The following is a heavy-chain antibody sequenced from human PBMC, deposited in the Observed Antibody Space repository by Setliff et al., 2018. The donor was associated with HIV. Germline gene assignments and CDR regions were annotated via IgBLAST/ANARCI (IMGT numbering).Heavy chain of an antibody. J-gene: IGHJ4*02. CDR1: GFAFSFYA. CDR2: ISGSGAST. CDR3: ARGGSNSWSPFDY. Sequence: GGSLRLSCAASGFAFSFYAMNWVRQAPGKGLEWVSCISGSGASTYYADSVSGRFTISRDDSKNTLYLQMNSLRAEDTALYYCARGGSNSWSPFDYWGQGTLVTVSS. D-gene: IGHD6-13*01. V-gene: IGHV3-23*01.